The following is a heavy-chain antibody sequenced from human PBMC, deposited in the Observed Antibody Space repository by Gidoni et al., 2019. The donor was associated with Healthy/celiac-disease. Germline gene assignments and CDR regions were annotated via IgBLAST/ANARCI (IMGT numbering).Heavy chain of an antibody. CDR3: AREGQWLVDGYFDY. Sequence: EVQLVESGGGLVKPGGSLRLSCAASGFTFSSYSMNWVRQAPGQGLEWVSSISSSSSYIYYADSVKGRFTISRDNAKNSLYLQMNSLRAEDTAVYYCAREGQWLVDGYFDYWGQGTLVTVSS. CDR1: GFTFSSYS. CDR2: ISSSSSYI. V-gene: IGHV3-21*01. J-gene: IGHJ4*02. D-gene: IGHD6-19*01.